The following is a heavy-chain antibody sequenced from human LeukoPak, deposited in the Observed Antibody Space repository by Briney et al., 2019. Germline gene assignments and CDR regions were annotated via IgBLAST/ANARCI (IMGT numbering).Heavy chain of an antibody. V-gene: IGHV3-11*01. CDR3: ARESVRYCTNGVCFVDY. CDR2: ISRSGSTI. D-gene: IGHD2-8*01. J-gene: IGHJ4*02. CDR1: GFTFSDHY. Sequence: GGSLRLSCAVSGFTFSDHYMSWIRQAPGKGLEWVSYISRSGSTIYYADSVKGRFTTSRDNAKNSLHLQMNSLRAEDTAVYYCARESVRYCTNGVCFVDYWGQGTLVTVSS.